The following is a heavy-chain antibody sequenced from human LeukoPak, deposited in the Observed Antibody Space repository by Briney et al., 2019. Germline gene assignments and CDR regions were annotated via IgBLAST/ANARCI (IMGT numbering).Heavy chain of an antibody. CDR2: IYYSGST. J-gene: IGHJ4*02. V-gene: IGHV4-59*01. CDR3: AAGRRNLGY. Sequence: PSETLSLTCTVSGGSISNYYWSWIRQPPGKGLEWIGYIYYSGSTNYNPSLKSRVTISVDTSKNQFSLKLSSVTAADTAVYYCAAGRRNLGYWGQGTLVTVSS. CDR1: GGSISNYY. D-gene: IGHD1-14*01.